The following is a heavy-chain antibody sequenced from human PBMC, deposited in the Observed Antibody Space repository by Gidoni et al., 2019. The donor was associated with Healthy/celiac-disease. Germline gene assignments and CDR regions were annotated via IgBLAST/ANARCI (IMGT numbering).Heavy chain of an antibody. Sequence: QVQLVASGGGLVKPGGSLRLSCAASGFTFSDYYMSWIGQAPGNGLEWVSYISSSGSTRYYADAVKGRFTISRDNAKNSLYLQMNSLRAEDTAVYYCARAPGTTVNWFDPWGQGTLVTVSS. V-gene: IGHV3-11*01. D-gene: IGHD1-7*01. CDR1: GFTFSDYY. CDR2: ISSSGSTR. J-gene: IGHJ5*02. CDR3: ARAPGTTVNWFDP.